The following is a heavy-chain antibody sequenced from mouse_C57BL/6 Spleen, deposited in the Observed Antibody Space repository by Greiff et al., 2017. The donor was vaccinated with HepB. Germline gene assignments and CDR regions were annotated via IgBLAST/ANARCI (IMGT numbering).Heavy chain of an antibody. J-gene: IGHJ4*01. V-gene: IGHV5-17*01. CDR2: ISSGSSTI. Sequence: VQLQQSGGGLVKPGGSLKLSCAASGFTFSDYGMHWVRQAPEKGLEWVAYISSGSSTIYYADTVKGRFTISRDNAKNTLFLQMTSLRSEDTAMYYCAIYYYGSSYDYYAMDYWGQGTSVTVSS. CDR1: GFTFSDYG. D-gene: IGHD1-1*01. CDR3: AIYYYGSSYDYYAMDY.